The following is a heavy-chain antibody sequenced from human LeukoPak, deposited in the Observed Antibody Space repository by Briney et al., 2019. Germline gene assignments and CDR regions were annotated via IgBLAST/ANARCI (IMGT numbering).Heavy chain of an antibody. D-gene: IGHD3-16*01. J-gene: IGHJ4*02. CDR3: AGGPYMGY. CDR2: IKQDGSQK. CDR1: GFTFSTYW. Sequence: PGGSLRLSCAASGFTFSTYWMNWVCQAPGKGLEWVANIKQDGSQKYYVDSVKGRFTISRDNAKNSLYLQMNSLRAEDTAVYYCAGGPYMGYWGQGTLVTVSP. V-gene: IGHV3-7*01.